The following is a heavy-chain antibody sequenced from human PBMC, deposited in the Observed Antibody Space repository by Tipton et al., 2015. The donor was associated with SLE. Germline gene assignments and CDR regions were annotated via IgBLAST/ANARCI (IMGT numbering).Heavy chain of an antibody. J-gene: IGHJ3*02. V-gene: IGHV4-59*12. CDR3: ARDEGGGSHAFDI. Sequence: TLSLTCTVSGGSISSYYWSWIRQPPGKGLEWIGYIYYSGSTNYNPSLKSRVTISVDTSKNQFSLKLSSVTAADTAVYYCARDEGGGSHAFDIWGQGTMVTVSS. D-gene: IGHD1-26*01. CDR1: GGSISSYY. CDR2: IYYSGST.